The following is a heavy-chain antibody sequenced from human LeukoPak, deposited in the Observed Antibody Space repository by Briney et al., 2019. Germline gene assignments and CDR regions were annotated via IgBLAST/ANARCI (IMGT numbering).Heavy chain of an antibody. CDR2: INWNGGST. CDR1: GFTFDDYG. J-gene: IGHJ6*03. V-gene: IGHV3-20*04. D-gene: IGHD3-16*01. CDR3: ARAPTGLYYYYYMDV. Sequence: GGSLRLSCAASGFTFDDYGMSWVRQAPGKGLEWVSGINWNGGSTGYADSVKGRFTISRDNAKNSLYPQMNSLRAEDTALYYCARAPTGLYYYYYMDVWGKGTTVTVSS.